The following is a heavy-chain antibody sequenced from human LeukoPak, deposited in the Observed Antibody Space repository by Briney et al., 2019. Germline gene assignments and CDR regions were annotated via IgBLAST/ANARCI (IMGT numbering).Heavy chain of an antibody. CDR1: GGSISSGSYY. CDR3: ARRGGSSSWYSLDY. V-gene: IGHV4-61*02. CDR2: IYASGST. Sequence: SETLSLTCTVSGGSISSGSYYWNWIRQPAGKGLEWIGRIYASGSTDYSPSLKSRVTISVDTSKNQFSLKLSSVTAADTAVYYCARRGGSSSWYSLDYWGQGTLVTVSS. D-gene: IGHD6-13*01. J-gene: IGHJ4*02.